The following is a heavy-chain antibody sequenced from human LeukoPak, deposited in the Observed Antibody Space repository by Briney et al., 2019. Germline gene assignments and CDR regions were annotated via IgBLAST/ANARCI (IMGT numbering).Heavy chain of an antibody. D-gene: IGHD3-22*01. CDR3: ARDGHRRYHYDSSGREDAFDI. J-gene: IGHJ3*02. CDR1: GYTFTNYG. CDR2: INAYNGHT. Sequence: ASVKVSCKASGYTFTNYGISWVRQAPGQGLEWMGWINAYNGHTKYAQKVQGRVTMTRDTSTSTAYMELRSLRSDDTVVYYCARDGHRRYHYDSSGREDAFDIWGQGTMVTVSS. V-gene: IGHV1-18*01.